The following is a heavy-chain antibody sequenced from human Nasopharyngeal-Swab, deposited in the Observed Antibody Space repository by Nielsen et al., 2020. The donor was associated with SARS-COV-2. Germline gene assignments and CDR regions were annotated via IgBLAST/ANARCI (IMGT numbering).Heavy chain of an antibody. CDR2: IYYSGST. J-gene: IGHJ4*02. V-gene: IGHV4-61*01. Sequence: SETLSLTCTVSGSSISSSSYYWSWIRQPPGKGLEWIGYIYYSGSTNYNPSLKSRVTISVDTSKNQFSLKLSSVTAADTAVYYCAQGLGSAAALWGQGTLVTVSS. CDR1: GSSISSSSYY. D-gene: IGHD2-15*01. CDR3: AQGLGSAAAL.